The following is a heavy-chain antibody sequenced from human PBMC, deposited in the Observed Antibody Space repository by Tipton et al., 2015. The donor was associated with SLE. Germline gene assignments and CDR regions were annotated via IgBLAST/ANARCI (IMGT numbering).Heavy chain of an antibody. J-gene: IGHJ4*02. CDR1: GGSISSYY. CDR2: VFYSGST. V-gene: IGHV4-59*01. CDR3: ARGPSSLIFDY. Sequence: TLSLTCTVSGGSISSYYWSWIRQPPGKGLEWIGYVFYSGSTNYNPSLKSRVAMSVDTSKNQFSLRLSSVTAADTAVYHCARGPSSLIFDYWGQGTLVAVSS.